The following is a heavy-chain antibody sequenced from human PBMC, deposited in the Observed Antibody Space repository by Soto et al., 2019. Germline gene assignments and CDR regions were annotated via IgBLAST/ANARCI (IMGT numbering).Heavy chain of an antibody. D-gene: IGHD3-3*01. CDR1: GFTFSSFG. V-gene: IGHV3-33*01. J-gene: IGHJ6*02. CDR2: IWYDGSKK. CDR3: ARDASYYSLWSGYYPSRNGMDV. Sequence: QVQVVESGGGVVQPGRSLRLSCAASGFTFSSFGMHWVRQAPGKGLEWVSLIWYDGSKKSYGDSVKGRFTISRDNSRNTAYLQMNSLRADYTAVYYCARDASYYSLWSGYYPSRNGMDVWGQGTTVTVSS.